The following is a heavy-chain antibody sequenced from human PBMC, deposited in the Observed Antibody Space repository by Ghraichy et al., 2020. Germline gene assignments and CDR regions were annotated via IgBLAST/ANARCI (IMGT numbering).Heavy chain of an antibody. J-gene: IGHJ4*02. CDR2: INNEGSST. CDR3: TTVFEF. CDR1: EFTISNNW. Sequence: GESLNISCATSEFTISNNWMHWVRQAPGKGLVWVAGINNEGSSTFYADSVKGRFTISKDGVKNTLHLQMNSLGVEDTAVYYCTTVFEFWGQGTLVTVSS. V-gene: IGHV3-74*01.